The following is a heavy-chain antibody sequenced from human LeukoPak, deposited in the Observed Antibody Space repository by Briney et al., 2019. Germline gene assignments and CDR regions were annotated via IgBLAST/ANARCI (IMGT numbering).Heavy chain of an antibody. CDR3: ARCLGGSCYNNWFDP. Sequence: PGGPLRLSCAASGFTFSSYSMNWVRQAPGKGLEWVSSISSSSSYIYYADSVKGRFTISRDNAKNSLYLQMNSLRAEDTAVYYCARCLGGSCYNNWFDPWGQGTLVTVSS. CDR2: ISSSSSYI. J-gene: IGHJ5*02. D-gene: IGHD2-15*01. V-gene: IGHV3-21*01. CDR1: GFTFSSYS.